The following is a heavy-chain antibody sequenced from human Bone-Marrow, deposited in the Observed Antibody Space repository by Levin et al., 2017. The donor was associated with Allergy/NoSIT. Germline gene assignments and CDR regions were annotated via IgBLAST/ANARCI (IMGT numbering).Heavy chain of an antibody. CDR2: ISSSGGTT. V-gene: IGHV3-23*01. CDR1: EFTFSNYA. D-gene: IGHD1-7*01. J-gene: IGHJ4*02. Sequence: GGSLRLSCAASEFTFSNYAMDWVRQAPGKGLEWVSTISSSGGTTFYADSVKGRFTISRDNSKNTLYLQMNSLRAEDTAEYYCAKVISATSNGIDYWGQGTLVTVSS. CDR3: AKVISATSNGIDY.